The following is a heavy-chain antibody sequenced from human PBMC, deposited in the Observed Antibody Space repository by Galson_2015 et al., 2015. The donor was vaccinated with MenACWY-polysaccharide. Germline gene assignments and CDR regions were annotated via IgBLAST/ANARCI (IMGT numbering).Heavy chain of an antibody. J-gene: IGHJ6*02. CDR3: AKGSGSLYYYYYGMDV. CDR1: GFTLSTYA. Sequence: SLRLSCAASGFTLSTYAMNWVRQAPGKGLEWVSGISSSGRVYYVDSVKGRFTISRDNSKNTLYLQMNDLRAGDTAVYYCAKGSGSLYYYYYGMDVWGQGTTVTVSS. D-gene: IGHD1-26*01. CDR2: ISSSGRV. V-gene: IGHV3-23*01.